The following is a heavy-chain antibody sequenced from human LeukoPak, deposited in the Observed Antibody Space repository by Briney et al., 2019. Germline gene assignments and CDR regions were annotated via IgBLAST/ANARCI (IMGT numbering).Heavy chain of an antibody. J-gene: IGHJ4*02. CDR2: IMPNSGGT. CDR1: GHTFTDYQ. Sequence: ASVKLSCKAFGHTFTDYQMHWVRQAPGHGLEWMGLIMPNSGGTKNAQKFQGRVTMTRDTSINTAYMELTSLRSDDTAVYYCGTDHTAMFTGLDYWGQGTLVTVSS. V-gene: IGHV1-2*06. D-gene: IGHD5-18*01. CDR3: GTDHTAMFTGLDY.